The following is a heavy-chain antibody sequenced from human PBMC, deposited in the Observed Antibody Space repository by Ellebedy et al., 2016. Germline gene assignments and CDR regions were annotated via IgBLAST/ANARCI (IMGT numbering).Heavy chain of an antibody. Sequence: SETLSLTCTVSGGSISTTNHYWVWIRQPPGKGLEWIGSVYYTGVTYFNPSLKSRVTVSVDSSTSQLSLKVTSVTDADTAVYYCAVWFGDLSDMYFDYWGQGVLVTVSS. CDR2: VYYTGVT. D-gene: IGHD3-10*01. CDR1: GGSISTTNHY. CDR3: AVWFGDLSDMYFDY. V-gene: IGHV4-39*07. J-gene: IGHJ4*02.